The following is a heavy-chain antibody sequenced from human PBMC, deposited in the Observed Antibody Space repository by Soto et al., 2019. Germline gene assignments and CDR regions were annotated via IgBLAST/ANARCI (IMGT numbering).Heavy chain of an antibody. V-gene: IGHV3-30*03. J-gene: IGHJ1*01. CDR2: IAYDSSKK. Sequence: QVQLVESGGGVVQPGRSLRLSCAASGFSFSYYAMHWVRQAPGKGLEWVAVIAYDSSKKYYADSVKGRFTISRDNSKNTLYLQMNSMREDDTAVYYCASPYCSGGSCYLTEYFQYWGQGTLVTVSS. CDR3: ASPYCSGGSCYLTEYFQY. D-gene: IGHD2-15*01. CDR1: GFSFSYYA.